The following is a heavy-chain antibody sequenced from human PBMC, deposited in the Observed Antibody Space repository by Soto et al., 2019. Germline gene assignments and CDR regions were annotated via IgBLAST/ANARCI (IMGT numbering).Heavy chain of an antibody. CDR1: GGSVRSGSYY. Sequence: LSLTCSVSGGSVRSGSYYWTWIRQPPGKGLEWIGYIYQSGTTNYNASLKSRVTISIDTSKNQFFLKLSSVTAADTAVYYCARDSSGRHDYWGQGTLVTVS. D-gene: IGHD3-22*01. CDR2: IYQSGTT. J-gene: IGHJ4*02. CDR3: ARDSSGRHDY. V-gene: IGHV4-61*01.